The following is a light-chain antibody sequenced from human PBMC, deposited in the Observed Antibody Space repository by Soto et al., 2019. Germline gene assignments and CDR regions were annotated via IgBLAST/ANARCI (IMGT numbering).Light chain of an antibody. CDR2: GTS. Sequence: EVVLTQSPGTLSLYRCEIATLSCGASERIYSAYLGWYQQKPGQAPRLLIYGTSSRAIGIPDRFSGSGSGTDFTLTISRLEPEDFAVYYRQQYHNLSWTFGQGTKVDIK. J-gene: IGKJ1*01. CDR1: ERIYSAY. V-gene: IGKV3-20*01. CDR3: QQYHNLSWT.